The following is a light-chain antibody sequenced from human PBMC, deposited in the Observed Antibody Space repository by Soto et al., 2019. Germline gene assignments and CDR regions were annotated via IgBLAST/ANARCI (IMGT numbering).Light chain of an antibody. J-gene: IGLJ1*01. CDR1: SSDVGGHNY. CDR2: SVS. Sequence: QSALTQPRSVSGSPGQSVTISCTGTSSDVGGHNYVSWYQQHPGKAPKLMISSVSKRPSGVPDRFSGSKSGNTASLTISGLQAEDEADYYCGSYAGSYTYVFGTGTKLTVL. CDR3: GSYAGSYTYV. V-gene: IGLV2-11*01.